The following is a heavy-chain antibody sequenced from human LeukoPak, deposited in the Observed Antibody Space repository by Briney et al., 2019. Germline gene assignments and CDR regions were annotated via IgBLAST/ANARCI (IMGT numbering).Heavy chain of an antibody. CDR3: AKRKVAAQKQAYYYYGMDV. J-gene: IGHJ6*02. CDR2: ISGSGGST. Sequence: GGSLRLFCTASGFTFSSYAMSWVRQAPGKGLEWVSAISGSGGSTYYADSVKGRFTISRDNSKNTLYLQMNCLRAEDPAVYYCAKRKVAAQKQAYYYYGMDVWGQGTTVTVYS. D-gene: IGHD2-15*01. V-gene: IGHV3-23*01. CDR1: GFTFSSYA.